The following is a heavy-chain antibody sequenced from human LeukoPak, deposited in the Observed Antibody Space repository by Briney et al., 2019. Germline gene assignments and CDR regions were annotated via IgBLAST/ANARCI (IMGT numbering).Heavy chain of an antibody. J-gene: IGHJ4*02. CDR2: IIPIFGTA. Sequence: SVKVSCKASGGTFSSYAISWVRQAPGQGLEWMVGIIPIFGTANYAQKFQGRVTITADESTSTAYMELSSLRSDDTAVYYCARDRRVAVAGTSPYWGQGTLVTVSS. D-gene: IGHD6-19*01. V-gene: IGHV1-69*13. CDR3: ARDRRVAVAGTSPY. CDR1: GGTFSSYA.